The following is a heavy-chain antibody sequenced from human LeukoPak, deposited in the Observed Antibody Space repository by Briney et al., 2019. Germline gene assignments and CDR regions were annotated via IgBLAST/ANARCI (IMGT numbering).Heavy chain of an antibody. CDR3: ARIRGLGDVSPYSDF. Sequence: SETPSLTCTVSGDSISSSDWSWIRQPPGKGLEWIGYIYHHGKSGYNPSLQRRVTISLDTSKNQFSLTLSFVTAADTAMYYCARIRGLGDVSPYSDFWGQGTLVTVSS. CDR1: GDSISSSD. J-gene: IGHJ4*02. D-gene: IGHD4-17*01. V-gene: IGHV4-59*01. CDR2: IYHHGKS.